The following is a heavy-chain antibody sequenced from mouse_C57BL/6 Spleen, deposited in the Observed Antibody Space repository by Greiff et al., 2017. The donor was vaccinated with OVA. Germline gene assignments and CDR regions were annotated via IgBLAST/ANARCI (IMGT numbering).Heavy chain of an antibody. CDR1: GYTFTSYW. V-gene: IGHV1-69*01. D-gene: IGHD4-1*01. J-gene: IGHJ2*01. CDR3: ASGTHFDY. CDR2: IDPSDSYT. Sequence: QVQLQQPGAELVMPGASVKLSCKASGYTFTSYWMHWVKQRPGQGLEWIGEIDPSDSYTNYNQKFKGKSTLTVDKSSSTAYMQLGSLTSEDSAVYYCASGTHFDYWGQGTTLTVSS.